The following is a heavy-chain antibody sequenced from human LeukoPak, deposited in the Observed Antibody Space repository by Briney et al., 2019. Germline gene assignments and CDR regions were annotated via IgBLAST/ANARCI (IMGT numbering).Heavy chain of an antibody. CDR3: ARVGSGYYPYFDY. Sequence: ASVKVSCKASGGTFSSYAISWVRQAPGQGLEWMGRIIPILGIANYAQKFQGRVTITADKSTSTVYMELSSLRSEDTAVYYCARVGSGYYPYFDYWGQGTLVTVSS. CDR1: GGTFSSYA. D-gene: IGHD3-22*01. CDR2: IIPILGIA. V-gene: IGHV1-69*04. J-gene: IGHJ4*02.